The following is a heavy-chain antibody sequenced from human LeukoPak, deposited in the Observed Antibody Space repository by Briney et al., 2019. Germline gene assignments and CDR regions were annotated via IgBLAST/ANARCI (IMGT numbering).Heavy chain of an antibody. J-gene: IGHJ3*02. D-gene: IGHD3-10*01. Sequence: PGGSLGLSCAASGFSFSTFEMNWVRQAPGKGLEWVSYISSSGSITYYADSVKGRFTISRDNAKNSLYLQMNSLRAGDTAIYYCVRDEVRSGAFDIWGQGTMVTVSS. CDR3: VRDEVRSGAFDI. V-gene: IGHV3-48*03. CDR1: GFSFSTFE. CDR2: ISSSGSIT.